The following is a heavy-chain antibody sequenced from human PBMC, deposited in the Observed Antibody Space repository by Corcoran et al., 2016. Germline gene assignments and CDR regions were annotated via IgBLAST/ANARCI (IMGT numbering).Heavy chain of an antibody. CDR3: ASVFSRFQH. Sequence: QVQLQQWGAGLLKPSETLSLTCAAYGGSFSGYYWSWIRQPPGKGLEWIGEISHSGSTNYNPSLKSRVTISVDTSKNQFSLKLSSVTAADTAVYYCASVFSRFQHWGQGILVTVSS. V-gene: IGHV4-34*01. CDR2: ISHSGST. J-gene: IGHJ1*01. CDR1: GGSFSGYY.